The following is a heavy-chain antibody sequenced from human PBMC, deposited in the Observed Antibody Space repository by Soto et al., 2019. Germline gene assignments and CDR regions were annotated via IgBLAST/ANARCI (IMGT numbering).Heavy chain of an antibody. CDR2: IYYSGST. J-gene: IGHJ6*02. Sequence: SETLSLTCTVSGGSVSSGSYYWSWIRQPPGKGLEWIGYIYYSGSTNYNPSLKSRVTISVDTSKNQFSLKLSSVTAADTAVYYCARGDHYDYYYYGMDVWGQGTTVTVSS. CDR1: GGSVSSGSYY. CDR3: ARGDHYDYYYYGMDV. D-gene: IGHD5-12*01. V-gene: IGHV4-61*01.